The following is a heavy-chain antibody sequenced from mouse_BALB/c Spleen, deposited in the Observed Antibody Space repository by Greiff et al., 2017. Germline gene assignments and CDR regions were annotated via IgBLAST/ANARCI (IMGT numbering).Heavy chain of an antibody. Sequence: LQESGAELVRPGTSVKVSCKASGYAFTNYLIEWVKQRPGQGLEWIGVINPGSGGTNYNEKFKGKATLTADKSSSTAYMQLSSLTSDDSAVYFCARSGDDGYYVDYWGQGTTLTVSS. V-gene: IGHV1-54*01. D-gene: IGHD2-3*01. CDR1: GYAFTNYL. J-gene: IGHJ2*01. CDR3: ARSGDDGYYVDY. CDR2: INPGSGGT.